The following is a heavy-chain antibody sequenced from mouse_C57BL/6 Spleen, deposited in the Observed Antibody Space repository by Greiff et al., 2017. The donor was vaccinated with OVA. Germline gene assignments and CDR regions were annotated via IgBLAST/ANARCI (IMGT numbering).Heavy chain of an antibody. CDR2: IYPGDGDT. J-gene: IGHJ4*01. V-gene: IGHV1-80*01. CDR3: ARSDYYGSTLSDYYAMDD. Sequence: QVPLQQSGAELVKPGASVKISCKASGYAFSSYWMNWVKQRPGKGLEWIGQIYPGDGDTNYNGKFKGKATLTADKSSSTAYMQLSSLTSEDSAVYFCARSDYYGSTLSDYYAMDDWGQGTSVTVYS. CDR1: GYAFSSYW. D-gene: IGHD1-1*01.